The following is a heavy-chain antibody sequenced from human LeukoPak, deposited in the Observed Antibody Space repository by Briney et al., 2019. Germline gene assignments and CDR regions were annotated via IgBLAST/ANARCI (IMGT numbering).Heavy chain of an antibody. CDR3: ARVGHYSGWYFDY. CDR2: INPNSGAT. D-gene: IGHD6-19*01. Sequence: APVKASCTASGFTFAVHYLRWVRQAPGQGLEWMGWINPNSGATNYAQKFQGRVTMTRDTSISTAYMEMSRLRSDDTAVYYCARVGHYSGWYFDYWGQGTVVTVSS. V-gene: IGHV1-2*02. CDR1: GFTFAVHY. J-gene: IGHJ4*02.